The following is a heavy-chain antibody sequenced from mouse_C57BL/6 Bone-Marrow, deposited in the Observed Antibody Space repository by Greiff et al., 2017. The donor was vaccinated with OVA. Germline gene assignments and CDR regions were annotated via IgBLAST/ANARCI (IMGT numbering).Heavy chain of an antibody. J-gene: IGHJ2*01. CDR3: TGNGYGGNYYFDY. V-gene: IGHV14-4*01. D-gene: IGHD2-2*01. Sequence: DVQLQESGAELVRPGASVKLSCTASGFNIKDDYMHWVKQRPEQGLEWIGWIDPENGDTEYASKFQGKATITADTSSHTAYLQLSSLTSEDTAVYYCTGNGYGGNYYFDYWGQGTTLTVSS. CDR1: GFNIKDDY. CDR2: IDPENGDT.